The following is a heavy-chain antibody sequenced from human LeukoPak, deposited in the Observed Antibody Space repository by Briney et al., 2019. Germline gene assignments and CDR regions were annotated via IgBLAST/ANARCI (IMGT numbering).Heavy chain of an antibody. CDR1: GFTFSSYA. D-gene: IGHD3-22*01. CDR3: ARAPAYYYDSSVGY. V-gene: IGHV3-30-3*01. CDR2: ISYDGSNK. J-gene: IGHJ4*02. Sequence: GRSLRLSCAASGFTFSSYAMHWVRQAPGKGLEGVAVISYDGSNKYYADSVKGRFTISRDNSKNTLYLQMNSLRAEDTAVYYCARAPAYYYDSSVGYWGQGTLVTVSS.